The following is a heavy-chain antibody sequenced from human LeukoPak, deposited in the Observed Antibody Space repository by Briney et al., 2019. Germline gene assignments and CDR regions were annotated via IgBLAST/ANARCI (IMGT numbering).Heavy chain of an antibody. V-gene: IGHV4-59*08. J-gene: IGHJ3*02. Sequence: SETLSLTCTVSGGSISSYYWSWIRQPPGKGLEWIGYIYYSGSTNYNPSLKSRVTISVDTSKNQFSLKLSSVTAADTAVYYCARLTVTYYDFWSGYYAFDIWGQGTMVTVSS. CDR1: GGSISSYY. CDR2: IYYSGST. D-gene: IGHD3-3*01. CDR3: ARLTVTYYDFWSGYYAFDI.